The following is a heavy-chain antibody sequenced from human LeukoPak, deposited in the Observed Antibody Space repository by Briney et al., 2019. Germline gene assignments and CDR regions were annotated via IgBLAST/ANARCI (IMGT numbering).Heavy chain of an antibody. D-gene: IGHD5-18*01. Sequence: PGGSLRLSCAASGFTFSSYAMSWVRQAPGKGLEWVANIKQDGSEKYYVDSVKGRFTISRDNAKNSLYLQMNSLRAEDTAVYYCARARSSYGYGDAFDIWGQGTMVTVSS. J-gene: IGHJ3*02. CDR3: ARARSSYGYGDAFDI. CDR1: GFTFSSYA. CDR2: IKQDGSEK. V-gene: IGHV3-7*01.